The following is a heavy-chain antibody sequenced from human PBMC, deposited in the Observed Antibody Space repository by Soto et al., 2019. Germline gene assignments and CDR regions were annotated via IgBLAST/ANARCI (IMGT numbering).Heavy chain of an antibody. V-gene: IGHV1-18*01. CDR3: AKSPRGEMATD. J-gene: IGHJ4*02. Sequence: QVQLVQSGGEVKKPGASVTVSCKASGYTFINYHITWVRQAPGQGLEWMAWINTYNGMTDYAQRFQGRVTMTRDTSTSTAYMELRNLGSDDTAVYFCAKSPRGEMATDWGQGTVVIVSS. CDR2: INTYNGMT. D-gene: IGHD5-12*01. CDR1: GYTFINYH.